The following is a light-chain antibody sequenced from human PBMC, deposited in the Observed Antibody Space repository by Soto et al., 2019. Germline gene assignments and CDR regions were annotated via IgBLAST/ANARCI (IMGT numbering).Light chain of an antibody. Sequence: DIPMTQSPSSLSAFVGDTVTITCRASQDISNFLAWYQQKPGKVPKLLIYAASTLQSGVPSRFSGSGSGTDFTLTISSLQPEDVATYYCQKCKIAPFTFGGGTKVDIK. V-gene: IGKV1-27*01. CDR1: QDISNF. CDR2: AAS. J-gene: IGKJ4*01. CDR3: QKCKIAPFT.